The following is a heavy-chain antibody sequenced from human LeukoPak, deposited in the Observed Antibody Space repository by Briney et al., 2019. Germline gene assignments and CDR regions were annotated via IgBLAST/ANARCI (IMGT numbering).Heavy chain of an antibody. Sequence: PGGSLPLPHAASGFTFSSYAKNWVRQAPGKGLEWVSYISSGGSTIYYADSVKGRFTISRDNARNSLYLPMNSLRAEDTAFYYCARDSPVNGAIDTWGQGRMVTVSS. CDR3: ARDSPVNGAIDT. V-gene: IGHV3-48*03. J-gene: IGHJ3*02. CDR1: GFTFSSYA. D-gene: IGHD2-8*01. CDR2: ISSGGSTI.